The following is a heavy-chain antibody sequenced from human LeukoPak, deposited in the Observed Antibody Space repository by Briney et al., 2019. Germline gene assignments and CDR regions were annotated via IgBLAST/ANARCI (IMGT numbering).Heavy chain of an antibody. CDR1: GGSFSGYY. CDR3: ARTHYYESSGYYGFEY. D-gene: IGHD3-22*01. J-gene: IGHJ4*02. Sequence: SSETLSLTCAVYGGSFSGYYWSWIRQHPGKGLEWIGYIYYSGSTYYNPSLKSRVTISVDTSKNQFSLKLSSVTAADTAVYYCARTHYYESSGYYGFEYWGQGTLVTVSS. CDR2: IYYSGST. V-gene: IGHV4-31*11.